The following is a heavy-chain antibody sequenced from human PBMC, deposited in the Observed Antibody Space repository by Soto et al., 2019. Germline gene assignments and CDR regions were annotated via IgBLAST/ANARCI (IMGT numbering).Heavy chain of an antibody. CDR2: INPTGGST. V-gene: IGHV1-46*01. CDR3: AAGLWGSRDREAFAI. Sequence: QVQLVQSGAEVKKTGASVKLSCKASGFTFTSYYIHWVRQSPGQGLEWMGIINPTGGSTSYSQKFQGRVTMTRDTSTNTVFMEMSSLRSEDTAVYYCAAGLWGSRDREAFAIWGQGTMVTVSS. D-gene: IGHD3-16*01. CDR1: GFTFTSYY. J-gene: IGHJ3*02.